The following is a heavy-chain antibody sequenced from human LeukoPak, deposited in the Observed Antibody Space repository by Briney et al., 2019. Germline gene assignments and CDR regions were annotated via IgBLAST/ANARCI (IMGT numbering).Heavy chain of an antibody. V-gene: IGHV4-59*01. CDR2: IYYSGST. D-gene: IGHD3-16*01. Sequence: SETLSLTCTVSGGSISSYYWSWIRQPPGKGLEWIGYIYYSGSTNYSPSLKSRVTISVDTSKNQFSLKLSSATAADTAVYYCARDRPGGSSFDYWGQGTLVTVSS. CDR3: ARDRPGGSSFDY. J-gene: IGHJ4*02. CDR1: GGSISSYY.